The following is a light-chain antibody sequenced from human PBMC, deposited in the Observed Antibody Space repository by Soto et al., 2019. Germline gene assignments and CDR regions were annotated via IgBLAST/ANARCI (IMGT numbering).Light chain of an antibody. V-gene: IGLV2-23*02. J-gene: IGLJ1*01. CDR3: CSYAGSSTYV. CDR1: SSDVGGYNS. CDR2: EVS. Sequence: QSVLTQPASVSGSPGQSITISCTETSSDVGGYNSVSWYQQHPGKAPKLMIFEVSNRPSGVSNRFSGSKSGNTASLTISGLQAEDEADYYCCSYAGSSTYVLGNGTKVTV.